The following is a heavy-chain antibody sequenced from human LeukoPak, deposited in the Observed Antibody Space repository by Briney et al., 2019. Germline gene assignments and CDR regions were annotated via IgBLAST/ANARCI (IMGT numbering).Heavy chain of an antibody. Sequence: ASVKVSCKASGYRFTSYGIKWVRQAPGQGPEWMGWINTNTGNPTYAQGFTGRFVFSLDTSVSTAYLQISSLKTEDTAVYYCAKEGRGCTGDTCYSFFDYWGQGTLVTVSS. CDR3: AKEGRGCTGDTCYSFFDY. CDR2: INTNTGNP. J-gene: IGHJ4*02. V-gene: IGHV7-4-1*02. CDR1: GYRFTSYG. D-gene: IGHD2-15*01.